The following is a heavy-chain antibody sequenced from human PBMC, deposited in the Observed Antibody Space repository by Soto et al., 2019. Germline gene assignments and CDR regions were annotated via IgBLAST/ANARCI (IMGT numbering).Heavy chain of an antibody. J-gene: IGHJ4*02. CDR3: ARHVIRGYSFDY. CDR2: IYYSGST. D-gene: IGHD2-21*01. Sequence: SETLSLTCTVSGGSVSSGGYYWSWIRQPPGKGLEWIGYIYYSGSTNYNPSLKSRVTTSVDTSKNQFSLKLSSVTAADTAVYYCARHVIRGYSFDYWGQGTLVTVSS. CDR1: GGSVSSGGYY. V-gene: IGHV4-61*08.